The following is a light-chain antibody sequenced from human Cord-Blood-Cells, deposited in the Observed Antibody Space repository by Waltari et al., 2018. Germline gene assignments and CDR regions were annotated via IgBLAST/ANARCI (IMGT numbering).Light chain of an antibody. J-gene: IGLJ3*02. V-gene: IGLV2-23*01. Sequence: QSTLTQPASVSGSPGQSITISCTGTSSDVGSYNLVSWYQQHPGKAPKLMIYEGSKRPSGVSNRFPGSKAGNTASLTISGLQAEDEADYYCCSYAGSSNWVFGGGTKLTGL. CDR3: CSYAGSSNWV. CDR1: SSDVGSYNL. CDR2: EGS.